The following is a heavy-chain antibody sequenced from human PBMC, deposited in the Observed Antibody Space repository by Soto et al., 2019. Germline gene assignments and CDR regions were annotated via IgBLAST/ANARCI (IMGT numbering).Heavy chain of an antibody. V-gene: IGHV4-59*12. CDR3: ARGWVGTGSHYFRF. D-gene: IGHD3-9*01. J-gene: IGHJ4*02. CDR2: IKYSGTT. CDR1: GGSISSYY. Sequence: ETLSLTCTVSGGSISSYYWSWIRQPPGKGLEWIASIKYSGTTFYNPSLKSRVTISVDTSKNQFSLKLNSVTAADTAVYYCARGWVGTGSHYFRFWGQGTLVTVSS.